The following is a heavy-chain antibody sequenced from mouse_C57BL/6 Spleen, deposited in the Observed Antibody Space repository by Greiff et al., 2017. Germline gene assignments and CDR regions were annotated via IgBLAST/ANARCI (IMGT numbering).Heavy chain of an antibody. V-gene: IGHV5-17*01. Sequence: DVMLVESGGGLVKPGGSLKLSCAASGFTFSDYGMHWVRQAPEKGLEWVAYISSGSSTIYYADTVKGRFTISRDNAKNTLFLQMTSLRSEDTAMYYCARSGGYDPYYYAMDYWGQGTSVTVSS. J-gene: IGHJ4*01. D-gene: IGHD2-2*01. CDR2: ISSGSSTI. CDR1: GFTFSDYG. CDR3: ARSGGYDPYYYAMDY.